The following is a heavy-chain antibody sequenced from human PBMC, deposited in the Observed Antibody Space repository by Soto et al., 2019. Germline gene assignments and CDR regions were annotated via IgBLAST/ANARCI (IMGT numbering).Heavy chain of an antibody. D-gene: IGHD3-10*01. V-gene: IGHV4-39*01. CDR1: GGFISRATYC. CDR3: ARRPQFGGDFDY. CDR2: IDDNGNT. Sequence: SETLSLTCTVSGGFISRATYCWGWIRQAPGRGLEWIGTIDDNGNTFYDPAVRSRAAISVDTANNQFSLKLTSVTAADTAVYYCARRPQFGGDFDYWGQGILVTVSS. J-gene: IGHJ4*02.